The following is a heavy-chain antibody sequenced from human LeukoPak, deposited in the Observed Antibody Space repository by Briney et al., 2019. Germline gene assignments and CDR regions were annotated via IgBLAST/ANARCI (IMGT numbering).Heavy chain of an antibody. CDR2: IIPIFGTA. V-gene: IGHV1-69*06. J-gene: IGHJ6*03. Sequence: SVKVSCKASGGTFSSYAISWVRQAPGQGLEWMGGIIPIFGTANYAQTFQGRVTITADKSTSTAYMELSSLRSEDTAVYYCARDSSSWPSSYYYMDVWGKGTTVTVSS. CDR3: ARDSSSWPSSYYYMDV. CDR1: GGTFSSYA. D-gene: IGHD6-13*01.